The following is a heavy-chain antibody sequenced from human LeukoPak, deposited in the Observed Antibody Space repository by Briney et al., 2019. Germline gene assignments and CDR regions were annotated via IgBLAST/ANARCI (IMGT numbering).Heavy chain of an antibody. CDR1: GGTFSSYA. D-gene: IGHD3-3*01. CDR3: ARVGRTTIFGVVTPYYYYYYGMDV. CDR2: IIPIFGTA. J-gene: IGHJ6*02. Sequence: GASVNVSCKASGGTFSSYAISWVRQAPGQGLEWMGGIIPIFGTANYAQKFQGRVTITADGSTSTAYMELSSLRSEDTAVYYCARVGRTTIFGVVTPYYYYYYGMDVWGQGTTVTVSS. V-gene: IGHV1-69*13.